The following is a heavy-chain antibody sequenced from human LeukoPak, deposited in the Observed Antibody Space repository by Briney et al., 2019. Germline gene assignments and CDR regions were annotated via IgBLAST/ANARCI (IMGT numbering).Heavy chain of an antibody. D-gene: IGHD3-10*01. CDR2: ISGSGGST. J-gene: IGHJ4*02. CDR3: AKDIFSGSAS. Sequence: GGSLRLSCAASGFTFSHYFMNWVRQAPGKGLEWVSAISGSGGSTYYADSVKGRFTISRDNSKNTLYLQMNGLRAEDTAVYYCAKDIFSGSASWGQGTLVTVSS. CDR1: GFTFSHYF. V-gene: IGHV3-23*01.